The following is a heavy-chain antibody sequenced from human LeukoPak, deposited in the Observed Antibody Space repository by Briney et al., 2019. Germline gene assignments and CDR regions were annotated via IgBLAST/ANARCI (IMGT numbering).Heavy chain of an antibody. CDR2: IKSDGSST. CDR1: GFTFSSYW. Sequence: GGSLRLSCAASGFTFSSYWMHWVRQAPGKGLVWVSRIKSDGSSTTYADSVKGRFTISRDNAKNTLYLQMNSLRAEDTAVYYCTRRAAALDAFDIWGQGTMVTVSS. D-gene: IGHD6-13*01. V-gene: IGHV3-74*01. J-gene: IGHJ3*02. CDR3: TRRAAALDAFDI.